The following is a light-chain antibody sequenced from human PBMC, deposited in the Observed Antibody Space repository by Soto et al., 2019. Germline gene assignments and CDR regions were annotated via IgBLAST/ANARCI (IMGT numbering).Light chain of an antibody. CDR2: HAS. J-gene: IGKJ1*01. CDR1: QSVMGSY. Sequence: EIVLTQSPGTLSLSPGERATLSCRASQSVMGSYLAWYQQKPGQAPRLLIFHASTRATGIPDRFSGSGSGTDFTLTISRLEPEDFAVYYCQQYGSSPGWTFGQGTKVDIK. V-gene: IGKV3-20*01. CDR3: QQYGSSPGWT.